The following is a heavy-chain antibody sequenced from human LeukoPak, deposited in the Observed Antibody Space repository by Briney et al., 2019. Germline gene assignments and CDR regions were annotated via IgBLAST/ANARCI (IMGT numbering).Heavy chain of an antibody. CDR1: GGSFSGYY. Sequence: SETLSLTCAVYGGSFSGYYWSWIRQPPGKGLEWIGEINHSGSTNYNPSLKSRVTISVDTSKNQFSLKLSSVTAADTAVYYCARGESYYDFDLYYYYGMDVWGQGTTVTVSS. CDR2: INHSGST. CDR3: ARGESYYDFDLYYYYGMDV. D-gene: IGHD3-3*01. V-gene: IGHV4-34*01. J-gene: IGHJ6*02.